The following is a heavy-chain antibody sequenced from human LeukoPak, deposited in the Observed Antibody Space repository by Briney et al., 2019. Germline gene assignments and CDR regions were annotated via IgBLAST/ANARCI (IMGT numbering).Heavy chain of an antibody. CDR2: IYYSGST. J-gene: IGHJ3*02. D-gene: IGHD1-26*01. CDR3: ARDLGYSGSSDAFDI. V-gene: IGHV4-59*01. CDR1: GGSISSYY. Sequence: SETLSLTCTVSGGSISSYYWSWIRQPPGKGLEWIGYIYYSGSTNYNPSLKSRVTISVDTSKSQFSLKLSSVTAADTAVYYCARDLGYSGSSDAFDIWGQGTMVTVSS.